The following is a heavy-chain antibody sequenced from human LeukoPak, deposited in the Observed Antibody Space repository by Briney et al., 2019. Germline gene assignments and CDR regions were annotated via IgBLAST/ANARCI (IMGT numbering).Heavy chain of an antibody. V-gene: IGHV4-59*01. J-gene: IGHJ4*02. CDR3: ARVGYSSSGNYYNDRGAFDY. D-gene: IGHD3-10*01. Sequence: SETLSLTCTVSGGSISSYYWSWIRQPPGKGLEWIGYIYYSGSTDYNPSLKSRVTISVDASKNQFSLKLSSVTAADTAVYYCARVGYSSSGNYYNDRGAFDYWGQGTLVTVSS. CDR2: IYYSGST. CDR1: GGSISSYY.